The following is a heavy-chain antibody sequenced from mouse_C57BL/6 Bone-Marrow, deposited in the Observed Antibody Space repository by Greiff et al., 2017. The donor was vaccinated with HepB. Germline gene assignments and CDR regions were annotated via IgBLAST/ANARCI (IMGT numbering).Heavy chain of an antibody. D-gene: IGHD1-1*01. CDR1: GFTFSSYG. CDR2: ISSGGSYT. J-gene: IGHJ2*01. Sequence: EVQLKESGGDLVKPGGSLKLSCAASGFTFSSYGMSWVRQTPDKRLEWVATISSGGSYTYYPDSVKGRFTISRDNAKNTLYLQMSSLKSEDTAMYYCARQDYYGSSHYWGQGTTLTVSS. CDR3: ARQDYYGSSHY. V-gene: IGHV5-6*01.